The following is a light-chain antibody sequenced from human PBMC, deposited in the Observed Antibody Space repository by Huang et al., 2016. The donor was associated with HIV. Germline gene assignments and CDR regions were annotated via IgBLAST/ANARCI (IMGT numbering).Light chain of an antibody. Sequence: DVVMTQSPLSLPVTLGQPASISCRSSQSLVYSDGNTYLNWFQQRPGQSPRRLIYKVSNRDSGVPDRCSGSGSGTDFTLKISRVEAEDVGLYYCMQGTHWYTFGQGTKLEIK. CDR1: QSLVYSDGNTY. CDR3: MQGTHWYT. V-gene: IGKV2-30*01. CDR2: KVS. J-gene: IGKJ2*01.